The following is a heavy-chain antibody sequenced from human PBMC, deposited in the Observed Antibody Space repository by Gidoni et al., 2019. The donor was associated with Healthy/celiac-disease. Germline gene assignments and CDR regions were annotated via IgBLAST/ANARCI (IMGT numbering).Heavy chain of an antibody. CDR3: ARQSSDWVIRLHYFDY. Sequence: QLQLQESGPGLVKPSETLSLTCTVSGGSISSSSYYWGWIRQPPGKGLEWIGRIYYSGSTYYNPSLKSRVTISVDTSKNQFSLKLSSVTAADTAVYYCARQSSDWVIRLHYFDYWGQGTLVTVSS. CDR1: GGSISSSSYY. V-gene: IGHV4-39*01. D-gene: IGHD3-22*01. CDR2: IYYSGST. J-gene: IGHJ4*02.